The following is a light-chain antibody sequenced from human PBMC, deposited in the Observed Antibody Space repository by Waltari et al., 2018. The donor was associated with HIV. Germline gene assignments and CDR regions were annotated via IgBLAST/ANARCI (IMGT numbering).Light chain of an antibody. V-gene: IGLV2-14*01. CDR3: STHTTTDTLI. J-gene: IGLJ2*01. CDR2: EVT. Sequence: QSALPQPASASVSPGRSVTISCTATTSAFARSPSVSWYQQHPGDLPKVSSYEVTSRPTGVPHRCAGSKSGATAALTISGIQDEDETIYYYSTHTTTDTLIFGGGTKLTVL. CDR1: TSAFARSPS.